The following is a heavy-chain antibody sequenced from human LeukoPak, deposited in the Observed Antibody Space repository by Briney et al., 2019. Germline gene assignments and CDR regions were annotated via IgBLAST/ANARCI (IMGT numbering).Heavy chain of an antibody. CDR3: ARAYCSGGSCYRRPFDY. J-gene: IGHJ4*02. Sequence: ASVKVSCKASGYTFTGYYMHWVRQAPGQGLEWMGWINPNSGGTNYAQKFQGRVTMTRDTSISTAYMELSRLRSDDTAVYYCARAYCSGGSCYRRPFDYWGQGTLVTVSS. V-gene: IGHV1-2*02. D-gene: IGHD2-15*01. CDR1: GYTFTGYY. CDR2: INPNSGGT.